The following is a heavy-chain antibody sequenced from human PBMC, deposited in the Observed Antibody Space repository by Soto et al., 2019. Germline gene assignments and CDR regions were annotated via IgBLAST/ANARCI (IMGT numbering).Heavy chain of an antibody. J-gene: IGHJ4*02. D-gene: IGHD2-15*01. V-gene: IGHV3-30*01. CDR1: GFTFSSYA. CDR2: ISYDGSNK. Sequence: QVQLVESGGGVVQPGRSLRLSCAASGFTFSSYAMHWVRQAPGKGLEWVTVISYDGSNKYYADSVKGRFTVSRDNSKNTLYLQMNSLRXXXXXEYYCARDSWSFDYWGQGTLVTVSS. CDR3: ARDSWSFDY.